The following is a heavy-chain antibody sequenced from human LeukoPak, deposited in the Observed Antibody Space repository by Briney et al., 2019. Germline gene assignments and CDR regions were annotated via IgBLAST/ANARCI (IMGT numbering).Heavy chain of an antibody. CDR1: GFTFSKYW. Sequence: PGGSLRLSCAASGFTFSKYWMHWVRQHPGKGLVWVSGINSDGSRTSYADSVKGRFTISRDNAKNTLLLQMSSLRAEDTAVYYCVSGLIAVTGASANYWGPGTLVTVS. V-gene: IGHV3-74*01. J-gene: IGHJ4*02. CDR2: INSDGSRT. D-gene: IGHD6-19*01. CDR3: VSGLIAVTGASANY.